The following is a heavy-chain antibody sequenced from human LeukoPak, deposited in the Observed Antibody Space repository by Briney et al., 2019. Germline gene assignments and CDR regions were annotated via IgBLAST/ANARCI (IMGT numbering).Heavy chain of an antibody. D-gene: IGHD3-22*01. Sequence: ASVKVSCKASGYTFTSYDINWVRQATGRGLEWMGWMNPNSGNTGYAQKFQGRVTMTRNTSISTAYMELSSLRSEGTAVYYCARGYDSSGYYFHYWGQGTLVTVSS. CDR2: MNPNSGNT. CDR3: ARGYDSSGYYFHY. J-gene: IGHJ4*02. CDR1: GYTFTSYD. V-gene: IGHV1-8*01.